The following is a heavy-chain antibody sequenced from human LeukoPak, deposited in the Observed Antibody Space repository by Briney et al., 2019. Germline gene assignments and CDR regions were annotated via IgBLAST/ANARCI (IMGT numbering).Heavy chain of an antibody. J-gene: IGHJ4*02. CDR1: GGSISSYY. V-gene: IGHV4-59*01. CDR2: IYYSGST. Sequence: SETLSLTCTVSGGSISSYYWSWIRQPPGKGLEWIGYIYYSGSTNYNPSLKSRVTISVDTSKNQFPLKLSSVTAADTAVYYCARERDLGGYDHFDYWGQGTLVTVSS. CDR3: ARERDLGGYDHFDY. D-gene: IGHD5-12*01.